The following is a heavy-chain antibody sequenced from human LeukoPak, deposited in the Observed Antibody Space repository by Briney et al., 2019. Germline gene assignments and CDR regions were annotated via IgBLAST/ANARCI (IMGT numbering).Heavy chain of an antibody. CDR1: RFSLSTFW. D-gene: IGHD5-12*01. J-gene: IGHJ4*02. CDR2: INPEATTT. Sequence: GRSLRLSCAASRFSLSTFWMHWVRQAPGKGLVWVSRINPEATTTTYADSVKGRFTISRDNAKNTVFLQMESLRAEDTAVYYCTRGGYEPFDYWGQGALVTVSS. V-gene: IGHV3-74*01. CDR3: TRGGYEPFDY.